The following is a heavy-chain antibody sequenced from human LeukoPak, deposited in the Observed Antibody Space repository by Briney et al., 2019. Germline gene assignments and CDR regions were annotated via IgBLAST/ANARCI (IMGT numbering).Heavy chain of an antibody. CDR1: GDSVSSNSAA. Sequence: SQTLSLTCAISGDSVSSNSAAWNGIRQSPSRGLEWLGRTYYRSKWNTDYAISVRSRITITTDTSKNQFSLQLNSVTPEDTAVYYCARDGVTASYFLDYWGQGTLATVSS. CDR3: ARDGVTASYFLDY. J-gene: IGHJ4*02. D-gene: IGHD2-21*02. CDR2: TYYRSKWNT. V-gene: IGHV6-1*01.